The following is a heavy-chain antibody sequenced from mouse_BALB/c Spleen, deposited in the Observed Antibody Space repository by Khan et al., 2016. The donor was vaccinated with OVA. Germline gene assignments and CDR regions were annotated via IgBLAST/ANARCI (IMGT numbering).Heavy chain of an antibody. CDR1: GFSFNSYV. V-gene: IGHV5-6*01. D-gene: IGHD1-2*01. J-gene: IGHJ3*01. CDR3: TRRRITTAAAWFAY. CDR2: ISSGGSYT. Sequence: EVQLQESGGDLAKPGGSLKLSCAASGFSFNSYVMSWVRQTPDKRLEWIAAISSGGSYTNYPDSVKGRFTLSRDNAKTTLYLQMSSLKSEDTAMYYCTRRRITTAAAWFAYWGQGTLVTVSA.